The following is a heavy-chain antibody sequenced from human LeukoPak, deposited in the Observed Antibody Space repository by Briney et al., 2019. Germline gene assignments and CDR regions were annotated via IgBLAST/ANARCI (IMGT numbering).Heavy chain of an antibody. D-gene: IGHD2-2*01. CDR2: ISGSGGST. V-gene: IGHV3-23*01. Sequence: GALRLSCAASGFTFSSYAMSWVRQAPGKGLEWVSAISGSGGSTYYADSVKGRFTISRDNSKNTLYLQMNSLRAEDTAVYYCAKDYDVVVPAASDYWGQGTLVTVSS. CDR3: AKDYDVVVPAASDY. J-gene: IGHJ4*02. CDR1: GFTFSSYA.